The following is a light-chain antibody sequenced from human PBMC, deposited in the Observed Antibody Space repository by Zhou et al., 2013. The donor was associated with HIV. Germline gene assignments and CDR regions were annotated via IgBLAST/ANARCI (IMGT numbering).Light chain of an antibody. V-gene: IGKV1-16*01. Sequence: DIQMTQSPSSLSASVGGRVTITCRASQGISNYLAWYQQKPGKAPKLLIYAASTLQSGSRSRFSGSGSGTDFTLTISCLQSEDFATYYCQQYNIFGRGTKLEI. CDR1: QGISNY. CDR3: QQYNI. CDR2: AAS. J-gene: IGKJ2*01.